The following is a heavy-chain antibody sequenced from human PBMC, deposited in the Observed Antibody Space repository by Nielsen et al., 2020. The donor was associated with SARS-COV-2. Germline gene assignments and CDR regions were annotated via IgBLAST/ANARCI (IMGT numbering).Heavy chain of an antibody. CDR3: ARVGSTYDSSGYYYPDYWYFDL. J-gene: IGHJ2*01. CDR2: IYHSGST. V-gene: IGHV4-38-2*02. D-gene: IGHD3-22*01. CDR1: GYSISSGYY. Sequence: SETLSLTCTVSGYSISSGYYWGWIRPPPGKGLAWIGSIYHSGSTYYNPSLKSRVTISVDTSKNQFSLKLSSVTAADTAVYYCARVGSTYDSSGYYYPDYWYFDLWGRGTLVTVSS.